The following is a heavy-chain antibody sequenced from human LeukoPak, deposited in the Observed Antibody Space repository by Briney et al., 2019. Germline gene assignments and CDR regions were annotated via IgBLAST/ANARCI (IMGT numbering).Heavy chain of an antibody. J-gene: IGHJ4*02. CDR1: GGSIRGYF. CDR3: AMAYSSSWYYFDY. V-gene: IGHV4-59*01. D-gene: IGHD6-13*01. CDR2: IYYSGST. Sequence: PSETLSLTCTVSGGSIRGYFWTWIRQPPGKGLEWIGYIYYSGSTNYNPFLKSRVTIAVDTSRNQFSLRLSSVTAADTAVYYCAMAYSSSWYYFDYWGQGTLVTVSS.